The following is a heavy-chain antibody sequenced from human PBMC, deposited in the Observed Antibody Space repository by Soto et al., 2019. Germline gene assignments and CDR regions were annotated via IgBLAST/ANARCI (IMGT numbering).Heavy chain of an antibody. Sequence: ASVKVSCKASGYRFSTYGINWVRQAPGQGLEWLGWTSTNNDDRNYAQKFRGRVTFTTDTSTSTAYMELRSLISDDTAVYFCARDRYVASRHSHFDSWGQGTQVTVSS. D-gene: IGHD6-6*01. V-gene: IGHV1-18*04. CDR1: GYRFSTYG. CDR2: TSTNNDDR. J-gene: IGHJ4*02. CDR3: ARDRYVASRHSHFDS.